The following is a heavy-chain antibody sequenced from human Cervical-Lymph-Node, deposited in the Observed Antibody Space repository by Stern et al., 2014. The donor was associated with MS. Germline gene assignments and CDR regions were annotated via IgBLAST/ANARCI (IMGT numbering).Heavy chain of an antibody. CDR1: GGPISSGDYY. CDR3: ASANCSSTSCPNWFDP. D-gene: IGHD2-2*01. V-gene: IGHV4-30-4*01. Sequence: QVQLQESGPGLVKPSQTLSLTCTVSGGPISSGDYYWSWIRQPPGKGLEWIGYIYCSGSTYYNPSLKSRVTISVDTSKNQFSLKLSSVTAADTAVYYCASANCSSTSCPNWFDPWGQGTLVTVSS. J-gene: IGHJ5*02. CDR2: IYCSGST.